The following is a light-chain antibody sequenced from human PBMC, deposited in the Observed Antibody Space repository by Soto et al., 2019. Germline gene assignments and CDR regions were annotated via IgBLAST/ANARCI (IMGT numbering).Light chain of an antibody. CDR2: GAS. Sequence: EIVLTQSPGTLSLSPGERATLSCRASQSVSSSYLAWYQQKPGQAPRLLIYGASSRSTGIPDRFSGSGSGTDFTLTIIRLEPEDFAVYYCQQYGSSPPYTFGQGTKLELK. J-gene: IGKJ2*01. V-gene: IGKV3-20*01. CDR3: QQYGSSPPYT. CDR1: QSVSSSY.